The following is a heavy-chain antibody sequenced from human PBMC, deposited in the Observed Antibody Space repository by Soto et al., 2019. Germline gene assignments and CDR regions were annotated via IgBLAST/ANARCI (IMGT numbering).Heavy chain of an antibody. V-gene: IGHV3-73*01. CDR1: GFTFSGSA. J-gene: IGHJ4*02. D-gene: IGHD3-22*01. Sequence: GGSLRLSCAASGFTFSGSAMHWVRQASGKGLEWVGRIRSKANSYATAYAASVKGRFTISRDDSKNTAYLQMNSLKTEDTAVYYCYIDYYDSSGYYYVGYWGQGTLVTVSS. CDR2: IRSKANSYAT. CDR3: YIDYYDSSGYYYVGY.